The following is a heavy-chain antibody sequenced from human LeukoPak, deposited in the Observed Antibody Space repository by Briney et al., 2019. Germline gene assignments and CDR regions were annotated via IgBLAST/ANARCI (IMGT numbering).Heavy chain of an antibody. CDR2: MYSSGST. CDR3: ARDRDGYNSHFDY. D-gene: IGHD5-24*01. V-gene: IGHV4-4*07. Sequence: SETLSLTCTVSGGSISPYYWNWIRQPAGKGLEWIGRMYSSGSTNCNPSLKSRVTMSVDTSNNQLSLKLSSVTAADTAVYYCARDRDGYNSHFDYWGQGTLVTVSS. J-gene: IGHJ4*02. CDR1: GGSISPYY.